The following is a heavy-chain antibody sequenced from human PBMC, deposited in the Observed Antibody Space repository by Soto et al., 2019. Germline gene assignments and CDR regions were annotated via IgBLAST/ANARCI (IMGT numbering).Heavy chain of an antibody. D-gene: IGHD2-8*02. J-gene: IGHJ3*02. V-gene: IGHV3-23*01. Sequence: GGSLRLSCAASGFSCSSYDMSWVRQAPGKALEWVSRIIVSDSTHYDDSVRGRFTIYRERSKNTVYLQMNSLTAGDTAVYYCAKETATGGEAFDISGQGTMVTVSS. CDR2: IIVSDST. CDR3: AKETATGGEAFDI. CDR1: GFSCSSYD.